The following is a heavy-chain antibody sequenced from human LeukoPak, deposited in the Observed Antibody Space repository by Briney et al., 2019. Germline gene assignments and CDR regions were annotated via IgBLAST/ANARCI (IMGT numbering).Heavy chain of an antibody. CDR1: GGSISSYY. V-gene: IGHV4-59*01. J-gene: IGHJ4*02. CDR3: ARARGTAAGTRGGFDY. D-gene: IGHD6-13*01. Sequence: SETLSLTCTVSGGSISSYYWSWIRQPPGKGLEWIGYIYYGGSTNYNPSLKSRVTISVDTSKNQFSLKLSSVTAADTAVYYCARARGTAAGTRGGFDYWGQGTLVTVSS. CDR2: IYYGGST.